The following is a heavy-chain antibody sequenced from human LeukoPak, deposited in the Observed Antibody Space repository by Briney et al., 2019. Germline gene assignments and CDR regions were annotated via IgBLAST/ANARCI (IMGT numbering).Heavy chain of an antibody. J-gene: IGHJ4*02. D-gene: IGHD7-27*01. V-gene: IGHV3-23*01. CDR3: AIDPNWGTHS. CDR2: IGSSGGGI. CDR1: GFTFSTYT. Sequence: GGSLRLSCAASGFTFSTYTMYWVRHPPGKGLEWVSIIGSSGGGIHYADSVKGRFTISRDNSKNALYLQMNSLRVEDTAVYYCAIDPNWGTHSWGQGVLVTVSS.